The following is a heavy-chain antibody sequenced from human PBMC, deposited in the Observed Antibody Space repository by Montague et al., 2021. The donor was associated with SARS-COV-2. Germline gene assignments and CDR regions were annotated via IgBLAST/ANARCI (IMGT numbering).Heavy chain of an antibody. J-gene: IGHJ6*02. V-gene: IGHV3-23*01. Sequence: SLRLSCRAFGFTFSSYAMSWVRQAPGKGLEWVSAISGSGGSTYYADSVKGRFTISRDNSKNTLYLQMNSLRAEDTAVYYCAKVGSSWYHGYYYGMDVWGQGTTVTVSS. D-gene: IGHD6-13*01. CDR3: AKVGSSWYHGYYYGMDV. CDR1: GFTFSSYA. CDR2: ISGSGGST.